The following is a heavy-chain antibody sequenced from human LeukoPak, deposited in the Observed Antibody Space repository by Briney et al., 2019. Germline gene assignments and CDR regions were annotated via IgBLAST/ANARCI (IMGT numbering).Heavy chain of an antibody. D-gene: IGHD3-10*01. V-gene: IGHV4-34*01. CDR1: GGSFSGYY. Sequence: SETLSLTCAVYGGSFSGYYWSWIRQPPGKGLEWIGEINHSGSTNYNPSLKSRVTISVDTSKNQFSLKLSSVTAADTAVYYCASTDPMVRGNYYYYGMDVWGQGTTVTVSS. CDR2: INHSGST. J-gene: IGHJ6*02. CDR3: ASTDPMVRGNYYYYGMDV.